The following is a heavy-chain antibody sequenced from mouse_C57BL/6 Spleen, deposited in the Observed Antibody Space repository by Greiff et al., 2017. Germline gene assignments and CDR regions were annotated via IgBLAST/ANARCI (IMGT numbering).Heavy chain of an antibody. V-gene: IGHV1-54*01. CDR2: INPGSGGT. J-gene: IGHJ2*01. CDR3: ARRYYSNYTLDY. Sequence: QVQLQQSGAELVRPGTSVKVSCKASGYAFTNYLIEWVKQRPGQGLAWIGVINPGSGGTNYNEKFKGKATLTADKSSSTAYMQLSSLTSEDSAVYFCARRYYSNYTLDYWGQGTTLTVSS. D-gene: IGHD2-5*01. CDR1: GYAFTNYL.